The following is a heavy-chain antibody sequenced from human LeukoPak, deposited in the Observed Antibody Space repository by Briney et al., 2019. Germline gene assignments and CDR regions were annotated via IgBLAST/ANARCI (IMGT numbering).Heavy chain of an antibody. CDR1: YGSFSGYY. Sequence: SETLSLTCGVFYGSFSGYYWSWIRQPPGKGLEWIGEINYSGNTNYNPSLKSRVTISVDTSKNQFSLKLSSVTAADTALYYCARVIDVAASGYFDSWGQGTQVTVSS. J-gene: IGHJ4*02. CDR3: ARVIDVAASGYFDS. V-gene: IGHV4-34*01. D-gene: IGHD6-25*01. CDR2: INYSGNT.